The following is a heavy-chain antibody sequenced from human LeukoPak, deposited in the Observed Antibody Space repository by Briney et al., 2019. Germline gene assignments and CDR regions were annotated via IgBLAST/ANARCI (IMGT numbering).Heavy chain of an antibody. V-gene: IGHV1-46*01. CDR3: AKLAASETGEGS. J-gene: IGHJ5*02. CDR1: GYTFTSNH. CDR2: INPSGDST. D-gene: IGHD6-13*01. Sequence: ASVKVSCKASGYTFTSNHIHCVRQAPGQGLEWMGVINPSGDSTSYAQKFQGRVTMTRDTSTSTVYMELSSLRSEDTAIYYCAKLAASETGEGSWGQGTLVTVSS.